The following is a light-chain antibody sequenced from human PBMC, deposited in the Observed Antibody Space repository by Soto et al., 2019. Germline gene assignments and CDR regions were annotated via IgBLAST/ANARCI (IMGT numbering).Light chain of an antibody. CDR3: CSYAGSSTLV. J-gene: IGLJ2*01. CDR1: SSDVGSYNL. CDR2: EVS. V-gene: IGLV2-23*02. Sequence: QSVLTQPASVSGSPGQSITISCTGTSSDVGSYNLVSWYQQHPGKAPKLMIYEVSKPPSGVSNRFSGSKSGNTASLTISGLQAEEEADYYCCSYAGSSTLVFGGGTKLTVL.